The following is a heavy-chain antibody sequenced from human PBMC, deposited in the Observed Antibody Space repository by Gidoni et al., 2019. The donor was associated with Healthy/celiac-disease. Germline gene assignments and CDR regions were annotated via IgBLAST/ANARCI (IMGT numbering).Heavy chain of an antibody. J-gene: IGHJ3*02. CDR1: GFSLSTSGMR. CDR2: IAWDDDK. CDR3: ARTRITMVRGVIGGDAFDI. D-gene: IGHD3-10*01. Sequence: QVTLKESGPALVKPTQTLTLTCTFSGFSLSTSGMRVSWIRQPPGKALEWLARIAWDDDKFYSTSLKTRLTISKDTSKNQVVLTMTNMDPVDTATYYCARTRITMVRGVIGGDAFDIWGQGTMVTVSS. V-gene: IGHV2-70*04.